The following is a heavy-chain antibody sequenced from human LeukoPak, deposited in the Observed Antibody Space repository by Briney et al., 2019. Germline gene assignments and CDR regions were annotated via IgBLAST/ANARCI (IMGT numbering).Heavy chain of an antibody. J-gene: IGHJ5*01. V-gene: IGHV3-23*01. D-gene: IGHD3-3*01. CDR3: ARKESGNSPLDP. CDR1: GFTFSDYS. Sequence: PGGSLRLSCAASGFTFSDYSMNWVRQGPGKGLEWVSVISPGGDTTYYADSVKGRFTISRDNSKNTLYLQMNRLRVEDTAIYYCARKESGNSPLDPWGQGTVVTVSS. CDR2: ISPGGDTT.